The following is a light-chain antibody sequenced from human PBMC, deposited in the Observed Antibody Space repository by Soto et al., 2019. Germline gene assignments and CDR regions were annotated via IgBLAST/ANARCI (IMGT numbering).Light chain of an antibody. CDR1: QSVSRN. V-gene: IGKV3-15*01. CDR3: QQYNNWPLT. Sequence: EIVMTQSPATLSVSPGERATLSCRASQSVSRNLAWYQQKPGQAPRLLIYGASSRATGIPVRFSGSGSGTECTLTISSLQSEDGAVYYCQQYNNWPLTFGQGTRLEIK. J-gene: IGKJ5*01. CDR2: GAS.